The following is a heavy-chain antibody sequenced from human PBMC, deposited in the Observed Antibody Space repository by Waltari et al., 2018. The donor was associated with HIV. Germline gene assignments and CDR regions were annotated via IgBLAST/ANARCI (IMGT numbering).Heavy chain of an antibody. J-gene: IGHJ4*02. Sequence: QVQLQVSGPGLVQPSETLSLTCTVPGGSLRSYYWSWIRQPPGKGLEWRGYIYYSGSTAYNPSLKSRVTISVDTSKNQFSLRLSSVTAADTAVYYCARDHKYASGLPDSWGQGTLVTVSS. CDR3: ARDHKYASGLPDS. CDR2: IYYSGST. CDR1: GGSLRSYY. V-gene: IGHV4-59*01. D-gene: IGHD3-10*01.